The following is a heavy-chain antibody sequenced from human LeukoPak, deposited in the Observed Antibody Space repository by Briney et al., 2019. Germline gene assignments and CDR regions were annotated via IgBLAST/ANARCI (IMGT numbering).Heavy chain of an antibody. CDR3: AKAKKDVLRACYFDY. Sequence: GGSLRLSCAASGFTFSSYAMSWVRQAPGKGLEWVSAISGSGGSAYYADSVKGRFTISRDNSKNTLYLQMNSLRAEDTAVYYCAKAKKDVLRACYFDYWGQGTLVTVSS. J-gene: IGHJ4*02. CDR2: ISGSGGSA. CDR1: GFTFSSYA. V-gene: IGHV3-23*01. D-gene: IGHD2-8*01.